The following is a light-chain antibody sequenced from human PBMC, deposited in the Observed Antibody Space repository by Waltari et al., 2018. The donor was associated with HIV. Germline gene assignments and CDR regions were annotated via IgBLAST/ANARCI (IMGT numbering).Light chain of an antibody. CDR1: NLGNKY. CDR2: QNS. J-gene: IGLJ2*01. CDR3: QAWDSSTVV. Sequence: SYELTPPPSVSVSPGQTASITCPGDNLGNKYACWYTQKPGQSPVLVVYQNSKRPSGIPERFSGSNSWNTATLTISGTQAMDEADYYCQAWDSSTVVFGGGTKLTVL. V-gene: IGLV3-1*01.